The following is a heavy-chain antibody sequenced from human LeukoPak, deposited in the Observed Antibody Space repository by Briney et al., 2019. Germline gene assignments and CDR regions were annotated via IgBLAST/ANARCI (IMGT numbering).Heavy chain of an antibody. D-gene: IGHD5-18*01. CDR3: ARGYSYVDY. CDR1: GGSISSYS. V-gene: IGHV4-59*01. CDR2: LYYSGST. Sequence: SETLSLTCTVSGGSISSYSWSWIRQPPGKGLEWIGYLYYSGSTNYNPSLKSRVTISVDTSKNQFSLKLSSVTAADTAVYYCARGYSYVDYWGQGTLVTVSS. J-gene: IGHJ4*02.